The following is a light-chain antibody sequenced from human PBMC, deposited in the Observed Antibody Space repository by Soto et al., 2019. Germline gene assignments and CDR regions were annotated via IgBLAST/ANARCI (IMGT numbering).Light chain of an antibody. CDR3: SSYTSSSTYV. J-gene: IGLJ1*01. CDR1: SSDVGNYNY. CDR2: EVA. V-gene: IGLV2-14*01. Sequence: QSVLSQPACVSGSPGQSITISCAGSSSDVGNYNYVSWYQQHPGKAPKLLIYEVATRPSGVSNRFSASKSGNTASLTIPGLQAEDEAAYYCSSYTSSSTYVLGHGTKVTV.